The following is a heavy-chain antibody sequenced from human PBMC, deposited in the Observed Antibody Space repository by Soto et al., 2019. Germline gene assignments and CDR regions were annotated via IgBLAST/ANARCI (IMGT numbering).Heavy chain of an antibody. J-gene: IGHJ6*02. V-gene: IGHV3-9*01. D-gene: IGHD3-3*01. CDR3: ARSWSGSTSGRVDV. CDR1: GFTFDDHV. Sequence: SLRPSWVASGFTFDDHVMHWVRQVPGKGLEWVGHITWDGYSIGYGGSVRGRFTISRDNAKDTLYLQMNSLRPEDTALYYCARSWSGSTSGRVDVWGQGTTVTVSS. CDR2: ITWDGYSI.